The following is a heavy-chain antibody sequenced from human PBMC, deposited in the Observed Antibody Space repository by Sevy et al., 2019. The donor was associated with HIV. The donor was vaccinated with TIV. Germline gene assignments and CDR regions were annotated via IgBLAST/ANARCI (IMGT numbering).Heavy chain of an antibody. V-gene: IGHV4-39*01. D-gene: IGHD6-19*01. CDR3: ARQRGGWYEYDASDV. CDR1: DVAISSGTNY. J-gene: IGHJ3*01. CDR2: IYYSGTT. Sequence: SETLSLTCTVSDVAISSGTNYWGRIRQPPGKGREWIGSIYYSGTTYYNPSLKSRVTMSADTSMNQFSLKLSSVTVADTAVYYCARQRGGWYEYDASDVWGQGTMVTVSS.